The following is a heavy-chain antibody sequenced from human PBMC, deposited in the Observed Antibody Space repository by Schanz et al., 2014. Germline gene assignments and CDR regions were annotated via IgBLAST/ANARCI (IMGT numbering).Heavy chain of an antibody. CDR3: AKQHIVRGVIYLNWFDS. V-gene: IGHV3-30*18. CDR2: VSSDGNND. J-gene: IGHJ5*01. Sequence: QVQLAESGGGLVQPGGSLRLSCATSGLTFTSAWMSWVRQAPGKGLEWVALVSSDGNNDYYTDSVKGRFTISRDNSKNTVHLQMNSLRAEDTAVYYCAKQHIVRGVIYLNWFDSWGQGTLVTVSS. CDR1: GLTFTSAW. D-gene: IGHD3-10*01.